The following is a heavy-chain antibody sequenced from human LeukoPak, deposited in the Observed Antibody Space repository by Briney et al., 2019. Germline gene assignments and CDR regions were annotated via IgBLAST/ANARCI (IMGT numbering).Heavy chain of an antibody. Sequence: ASVKVSCKASGYTFTSYGISWVRQAPGQGLEWMGWISAYNGNTNYAQKLQGRVTITADESTSTAYMELSSLRSEDTAVYYCARTPYSSGYADYWGQGTLVTVSS. V-gene: IGHV1-18*01. D-gene: IGHD3-22*01. CDR2: ISAYNGNT. CDR3: ARTPYSSGYADY. J-gene: IGHJ4*02. CDR1: GYTFTSYG.